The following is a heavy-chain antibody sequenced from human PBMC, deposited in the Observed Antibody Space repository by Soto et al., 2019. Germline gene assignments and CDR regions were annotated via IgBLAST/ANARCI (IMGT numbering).Heavy chain of an antibody. D-gene: IGHD2-15*01. V-gene: IGHV1-8*01. CDR1: GYTFTSYD. J-gene: IGHJ5*02. CDR3: ATSLGYCSGGSCSWFDP. CDR2: MNPNSGNT. Sequence: QVQLVQSGAEVKKPGASVKVSCKASGYTFTSYDINWVRQATGQVLEWMGWMNPNSGNTGYAQKFQGRVTMTRNTSISTAYMELSSLRSEDTAVYYCATSLGYCSGGSCSWFDPWCQGPLVTVSS.